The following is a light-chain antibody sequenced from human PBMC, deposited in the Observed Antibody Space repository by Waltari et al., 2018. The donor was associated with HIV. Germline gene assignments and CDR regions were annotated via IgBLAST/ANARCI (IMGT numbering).Light chain of an antibody. CDR3: QSTDRSGSYII. J-gene: IGLJ2*01. CDR2: KDS. CDR1: ALSMQY. V-gene: IGLV3-25*03. Sequence: SYELTQPPSLSVSPGQTARITCSGDALSMQYGYWYQPKPGQAPVLVIYKDSERSSGIPERFSGSSSGTTVTLTISGAQAEDEAAYVCQSTDRSGSYIIFGGGTKLTVL.